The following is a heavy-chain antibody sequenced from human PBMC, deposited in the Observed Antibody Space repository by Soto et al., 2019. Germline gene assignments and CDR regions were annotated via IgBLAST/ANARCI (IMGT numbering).Heavy chain of an antibody. CDR2: STPTFVTA. V-gene: IGHV1-69*01. J-gene: IGHJ3*02. CDR1: GATFSTYP. CDR3: ARTRDIVVVVAATASDAFDI. Sequence: QVQLVQSGAEVKKLGSPVKVPSRASGATFSTYPTSWWRQPPGQGLEWLGGSTPTFVTANYGQKFQGRVTITADESTSTAYMELSSLRSEDTAVYYCARTRDIVVVVAATASDAFDIWGQGTMVTVSS. D-gene: IGHD2-15*01.